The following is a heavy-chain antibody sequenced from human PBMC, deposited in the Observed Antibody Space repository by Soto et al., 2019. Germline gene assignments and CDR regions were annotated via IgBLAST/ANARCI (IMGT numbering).Heavy chain of an antibody. V-gene: IGHV3-7*03. CDR1: GFTFSSYW. CDR3: ARAQTFHSGWYGSRYFDY. J-gene: IGHJ4*02. CDR2: IKQDGSEK. D-gene: IGHD6-19*01. Sequence: EVQLVESGGGLVQPGGSLRLSCAASGFTFSSYWMSWVRQAPGKGLEWVANIKQDGSEKYYVDSVKGRFTISRDNAKNSLYLQMNSLRGEDTAVYYCARAQTFHSGWYGSRYFDYWGQGTLVTVSS.